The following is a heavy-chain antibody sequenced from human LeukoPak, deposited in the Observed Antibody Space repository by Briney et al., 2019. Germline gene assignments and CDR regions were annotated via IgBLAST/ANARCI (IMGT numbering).Heavy chain of an antibody. V-gene: IGHV4-59*12. CDR1: GGSISGYY. CDR3: ARSFSGYDLAYYYYMDV. J-gene: IGHJ6*03. Sequence: SETLSLTCTVSGGSISGYYWSWIRQPPGKGLEWIGYIYYSGSTNYNPSLKSRVTISVDTSKNQFSLKLSSVTAADTAVYYCARSFSGYDLAYYYYMDVWGKGTTVTVSS. CDR2: IYYSGST. D-gene: IGHD5-12*01.